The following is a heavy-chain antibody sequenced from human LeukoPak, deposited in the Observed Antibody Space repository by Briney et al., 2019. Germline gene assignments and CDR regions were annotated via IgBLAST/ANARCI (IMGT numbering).Heavy chain of an antibody. J-gene: IGHJ1*01. CDR2: IRQDGREK. Sequence: GAPRLSCAASGFTFRTYWTSCVRQAPGKGLEWVSNIRQDGREKYYVDSVNGRFTISRDNAKNSLNLQMNTLRAEDTAVYYCARAHTGRDLRNFEWLFWGQGT. D-gene: IGHD3-9*01. CDR1: GFTFRTYW. V-gene: IGHV3-7*04. CDR3: ARAHTGRDLRNFEWLF.